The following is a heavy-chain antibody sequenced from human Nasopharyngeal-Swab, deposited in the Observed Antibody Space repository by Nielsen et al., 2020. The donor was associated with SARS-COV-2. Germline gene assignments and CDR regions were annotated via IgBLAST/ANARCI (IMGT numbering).Heavy chain of an antibody. J-gene: IGHJ4*02. CDR3: VKDYLREGYF. Sequence: GESLKISCAASGFTFRCYAMTWVRQAPGKGLEWVSAIDSLHNTYYADSVKGRFTLSRDNSKNTLYLQMNSLRAEDTAVYYCVKDYLREGYFGGQGTLVTVSS. D-gene: IGHD3-9*01. CDR1: GFTFRCYA. CDR2: IDSLHNT. V-gene: IGHV3-23*01.